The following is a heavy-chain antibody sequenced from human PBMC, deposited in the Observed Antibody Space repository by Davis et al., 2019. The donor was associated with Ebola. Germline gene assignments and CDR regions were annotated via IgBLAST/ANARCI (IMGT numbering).Heavy chain of an antibody. Sequence: SGPTLVKPTQTLTLTCTFSGFSLSTSGMCVSWIRQPPGKALEWLARIDWDDDKYYSTSLKTRLTISKDTSKNQVVLTMTNMDPVDTATYYCARIKFEYEGSGSYYHFDYWGQGTLVTVSS. CDR3: ARIKFEYEGSGSYYHFDY. CDR2: IDWDDDK. CDR1: GFSLSTSGMC. J-gene: IGHJ4*02. D-gene: IGHD3-10*01. V-gene: IGHV2-70*11.